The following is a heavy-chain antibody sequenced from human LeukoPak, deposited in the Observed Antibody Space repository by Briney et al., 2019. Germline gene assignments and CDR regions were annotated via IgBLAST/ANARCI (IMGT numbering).Heavy chain of an antibody. V-gene: IGHV3-9*01. CDR3: AKGLLWSEVYYYYGMDV. Sequence: GRSLRLSCAASGFTFNDYSMHWVRQAPGKGLEWVSGISWNSGSIGYADSVKGRFSISRDNAKNSLYLQMDSLNPEDTAVYYCAKGLLWSEVYYYYGMDVWGQGTTVTVS. J-gene: IGHJ6*02. CDR2: ISWNSGSI. D-gene: IGHD3-10*01. CDR1: GFTFNDYS.